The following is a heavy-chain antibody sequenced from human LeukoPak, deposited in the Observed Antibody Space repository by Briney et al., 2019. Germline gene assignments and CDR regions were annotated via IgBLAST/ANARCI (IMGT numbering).Heavy chain of an antibody. CDR1: GFNFNNFA. V-gene: IGHV3-23*01. CDR2: MTGPADTT. J-gene: IGHJ4*02. Sequence: GGSLRLSRSASGFNFNNFAMSSVRQAPGKGPEWLSAMTGPADTTYYAESVKGRFTISRDYSKSMVYLQMNSLRVEDTAIYYCAKGGEIDHWGKGTLVTVSS. CDR3: AKGGEIDH.